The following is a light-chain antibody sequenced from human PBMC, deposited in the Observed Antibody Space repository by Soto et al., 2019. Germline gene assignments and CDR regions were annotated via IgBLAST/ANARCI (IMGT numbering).Light chain of an antibody. CDR1: QSVSNN. V-gene: IGKV3-15*01. CDR3: QQYNSWPLT. CDR2: GAS. Sequence: EIVMTQSPATLSVSPGERATLSCRASQSVSNNLAWYKQKPGQAPRLLIYGASTRATGIPAWFSGSGSGTEFMRTISSLQYEDFAVYYCQQYNSWPLTFGGGTKVAIK. J-gene: IGKJ4*01.